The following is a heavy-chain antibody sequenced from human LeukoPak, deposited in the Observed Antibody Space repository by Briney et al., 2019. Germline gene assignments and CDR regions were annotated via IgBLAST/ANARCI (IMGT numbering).Heavy chain of an antibody. Sequence: GGSLRLSCAASGFTFSSYAMSWVRQAPGKGLEWVSAISGSGGSSYYADSVKGRFTISRDNSKNTLYLQMNSLRAEDTAVYYCAKDVRYSSSLWDYWGQGTLVTVSS. J-gene: IGHJ4*02. D-gene: IGHD6-13*01. CDR2: ISGSGGSS. V-gene: IGHV3-23*01. CDR1: GFTFSSYA. CDR3: AKDVRYSSSLWDY.